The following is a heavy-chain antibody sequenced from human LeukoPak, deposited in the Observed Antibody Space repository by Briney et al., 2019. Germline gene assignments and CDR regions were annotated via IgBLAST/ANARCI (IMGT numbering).Heavy chain of an antibody. CDR3: ARATLPGIAAAVTAFDI. Sequence: ASVKVSCKASGGTFSSYAISWVRQAPGQGLEWMGGIIPIFGTANYAQKFQGRVTITRDTSASTAYMELSSLRSEDMAVYYCARATLPGIAAAVTAFDIWGQGTMVTVSS. D-gene: IGHD6-13*01. CDR1: GGTFSSYA. CDR2: IIPIFGTA. V-gene: IGHV1-69*05. J-gene: IGHJ3*02.